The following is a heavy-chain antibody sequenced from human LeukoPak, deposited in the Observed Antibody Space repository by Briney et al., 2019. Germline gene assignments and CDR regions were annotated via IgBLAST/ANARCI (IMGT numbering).Heavy chain of an antibody. D-gene: IGHD3-10*01. V-gene: IGHV3-23*01. CDR1: GFTFSSYA. J-gene: IGHJ4*02. CDR2: ITGSGGRT. CDR3: AKERGGGDYVDY. Sequence: GGSLRLSCAASGFTFSSYAMNWVRQAPGKGLEWVSAITGSGGRTYYADSVKGRFTISRDNSKNTLYLQMNSLRAEDTAVYYCAKERGGGDYVDYWGQGTLVTVSS.